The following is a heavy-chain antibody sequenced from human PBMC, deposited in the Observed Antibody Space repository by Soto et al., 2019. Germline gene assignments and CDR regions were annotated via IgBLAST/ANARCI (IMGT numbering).Heavy chain of an antibody. Sequence: QVQLVQSGAEEKKPGASVKVSCKASGYTFTSYAMHWVRQAPGQRLEWMGWINAGNGNTKYSQKFQGRVSITRDTSASTAYMELSSLRSEDTAVYYCARDLGYALPDYWGQGTLVTASS. CDR1: GYTFTSYA. D-gene: IGHD2-15*01. V-gene: IGHV1-3*05. J-gene: IGHJ4*02. CDR2: INAGNGNT. CDR3: ARDLGYALPDY.